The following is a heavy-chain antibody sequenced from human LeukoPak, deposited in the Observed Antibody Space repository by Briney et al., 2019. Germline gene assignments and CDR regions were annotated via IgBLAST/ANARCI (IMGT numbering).Heavy chain of an antibody. Sequence: SETLSLTCTVSGGSVSNGNYYWSWLRQPPGKALEWIGYIYYTGSTSYNPSLEGRVTISVDTSKNQFSVKLNSVTAADTAVYYCARDRGSSWYGGDYYYGMDVWGQGTTVTVSS. J-gene: IGHJ6*02. CDR3: ARDRGSSWYGGDYYYGMDV. D-gene: IGHD6-13*01. CDR1: GGSVSNGNYY. CDR2: IYYTGST. V-gene: IGHV4-61*01.